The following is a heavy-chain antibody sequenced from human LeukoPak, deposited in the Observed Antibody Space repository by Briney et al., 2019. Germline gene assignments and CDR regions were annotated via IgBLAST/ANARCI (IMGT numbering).Heavy chain of an antibody. Sequence: GGSLRLSCAASGFTFSSYNMNWVRQTPGKGLEWVSSITSSSHYIYYADSVRGRFTISRDNSKNTLYLQMNSLRAEDTAVYYCAKSRYNWNDVGGFWGQGTLVTVSS. D-gene: IGHD1-20*01. J-gene: IGHJ4*02. CDR2: ITSSSHYI. CDR3: AKSRYNWNDVGGF. V-gene: IGHV3-21*04. CDR1: GFTFSSYN.